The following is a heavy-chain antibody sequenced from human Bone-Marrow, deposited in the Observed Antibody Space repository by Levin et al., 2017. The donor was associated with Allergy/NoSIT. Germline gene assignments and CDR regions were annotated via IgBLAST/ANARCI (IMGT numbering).Heavy chain of an antibody. CDR3: ARDDAYGDNAFDL. CDR1: GFTFSDYY. Sequence: SCAASGFTFSDYYMNWIRQAPGKGLEWVSFIDNSGSTRYYADSVKGRFTISRDNAKDSVYLEMNSLRADDTAFYYCARDDAYGDNAFDLWGQGTLVTVSS. D-gene: IGHD4-23*01. V-gene: IGHV3-11*01. J-gene: IGHJ4*02. CDR2: IDNSGSTR.